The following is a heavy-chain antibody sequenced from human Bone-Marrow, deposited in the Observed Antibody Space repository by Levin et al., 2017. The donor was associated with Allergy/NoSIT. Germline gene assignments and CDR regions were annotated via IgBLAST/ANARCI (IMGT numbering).Heavy chain of an antibody. CDR3: ARRFCRGGVCYDDRGAFDY. V-gene: IGHV4-39*01. CDR2: IYYSGNT. D-gene: IGHD2-15*01. CDR1: GGSIGSNSFN. J-gene: IGHJ4*02. Sequence: SETLSLTCTVSGGSIGSNSFNWDWVRQSPGTGLEWLGSIYYSGNTYDNPSLRSRVTISLDTSKNQFSSKLSSVTAADTALYYCARRFCRGGVCYDDRGAFDYWGQGILITVSS.